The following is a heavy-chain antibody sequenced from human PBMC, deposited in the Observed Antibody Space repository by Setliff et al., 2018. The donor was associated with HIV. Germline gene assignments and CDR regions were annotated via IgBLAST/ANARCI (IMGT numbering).Heavy chain of an antibody. Sequence: GASVKVSCKASGYTFTTYAIHWVRQAPGQRLEWMGWINVGKGNTKYSQDLQGRVTITRDTSASTAYMELSSLRSEDTAVYYCARGGQYSGSYLPRDYYMDVWGKGTTVTVSS. J-gene: IGHJ6*03. CDR1: GYTFTTYA. CDR3: ARGGQYSGSYLPRDYYMDV. V-gene: IGHV1-3*03. D-gene: IGHD1-26*01. CDR2: INVGKGNT.